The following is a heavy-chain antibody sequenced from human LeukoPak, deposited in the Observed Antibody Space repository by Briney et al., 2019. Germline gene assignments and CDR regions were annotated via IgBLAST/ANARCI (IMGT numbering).Heavy chain of an antibody. D-gene: IGHD2-15*01. Sequence: GGSLRLSCVASGFTFSSYSLTWVRQTPEKGLAWVSIIGGPGAPTFYADSVEGRFTISRDNSKNTVYLQMNSLRAEDTALYFCARGATRATRHFDLWGRGTLVTVSS. V-gene: IGHV3-23*01. CDR2: IGGPGAPT. CDR1: GFTFSSYS. CDR3: ARGATRATRHFDL. J-gene: IGHJ2*01.